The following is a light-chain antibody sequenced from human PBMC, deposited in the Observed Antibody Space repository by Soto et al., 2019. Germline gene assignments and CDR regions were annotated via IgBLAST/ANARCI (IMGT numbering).Light chain of an antibody. CDR2: GAS. V-gene: IGKV3-15*01. CDR1: QSVNST. J-gene: IGKJ3*01. CDR3: QPYNNWPT. Sequence: EIVMTQSPATLSVSPGERATLSCRSSQSVNSTLACYQQKPGQAPRLLIYGASTRATGITARFSGSGSGTEFTLTISSLQSEDFAVYYCQPYNNWPTFGPGTKVDIK.